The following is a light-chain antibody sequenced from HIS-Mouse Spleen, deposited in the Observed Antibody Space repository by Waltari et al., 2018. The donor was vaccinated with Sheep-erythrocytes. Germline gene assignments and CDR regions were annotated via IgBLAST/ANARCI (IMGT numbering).Light chain of an antibody. CDR2: DAS. CDR1: QSVSSY. CDR3: QQRSNWPQPWT. J-gene: IGKJ1*01. V-gene: IGKV3-11*01. Sequence: EIVLTQSPATLSLSPGERATLSCRASQSVSSYLAWYQQKPGQAPRLLIYDASNRATGIPARFSGSGSGTDFTLTISSLEPEDFAVYYCQQRSNWPQPWTFGQWTKVEIK.